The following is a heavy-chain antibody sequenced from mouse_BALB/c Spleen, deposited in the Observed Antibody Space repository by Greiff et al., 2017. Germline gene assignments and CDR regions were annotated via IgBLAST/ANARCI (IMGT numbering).Heavy chain of an antibody. Sequence: VHLVESGAELVRPGSSVKISCKASGYAFSSYWMNWVKQRPGQGLEWIGQIYPGDGDTNYNGKFKGKATLTADKSSSTAYMQLSSLTSEDSAVYFCAPYRYDEVFAYWGQGTLVTVSA. CDR1: GYAFSSYW. CDR2: IYPGDGDT. J-gene: IGHJ3*01. CDR3: APYRYDEVFAY. V-gene: IGHV1-80*01. D-gene: IGHD2-14*01.